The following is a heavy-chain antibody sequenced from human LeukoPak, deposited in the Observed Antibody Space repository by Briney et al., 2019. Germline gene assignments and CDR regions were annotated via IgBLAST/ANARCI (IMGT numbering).Heavy chain of an antibody. CDR2: ISPTGGST. D-gene: IGHD5-24*01. CDR1: GYTFTNNW. J-gene: IGHJ4*02. Sequence: ASVKVSCKAFGYTFTNNWMHWVRQAPGQGPEWMGLISPTGGSTAYAQKFQGRVTLTRDMSTSTDYLELSSLRSEDTAVYYCAKDSRRDGYHWGQGTLVIVSS. CDR3: AKDSRRDGYH. V-gene: IGHV1-46*01.